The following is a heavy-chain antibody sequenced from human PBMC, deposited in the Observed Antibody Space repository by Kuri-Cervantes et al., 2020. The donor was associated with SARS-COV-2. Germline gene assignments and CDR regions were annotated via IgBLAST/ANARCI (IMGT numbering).Heavy chain of an antibody. CDR2: VYYSGYT. Sequence: SETLSLTCTVSGGSINSGGYYWSWVRQLPGKGLEWIGYVYYSGYTYYNPSLKRLVTISIDTSKNQFSLSLTSVTAADTAVYFSARGRRGYSSGTFYDYMDVWGKGTTVTVSS. V-gene: IGHV4-31*01. CDR3: ARGRRGYSSGTFYDYMDV. D-gene: IGHD2-8*02. J-gene: IGHJ6*03. CDR1: GGSINSGGYY.